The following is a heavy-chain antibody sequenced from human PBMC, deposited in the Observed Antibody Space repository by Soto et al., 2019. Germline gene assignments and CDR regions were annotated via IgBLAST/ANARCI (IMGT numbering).Heavy chain of an antibody. CDR2: ISGSGGST. Sequence: PGGSLRLSCAASGFTFSNYAMNWVRQAPGKGLEWVSVISGSGGSTYYADSVKGRFTISRDNSKNTLYLQMNRLGAEDTAVYYCAKDLTFYYDTSDSNFDSWGQANPVTVSS. V-gene: IGHV3-23*01. J-gene: IGHJ4*02. CDR3: AKDLTFYYDTSDSNFDS. D-gene: IGHD3-22*01. CDR1: GFTFSNYA.